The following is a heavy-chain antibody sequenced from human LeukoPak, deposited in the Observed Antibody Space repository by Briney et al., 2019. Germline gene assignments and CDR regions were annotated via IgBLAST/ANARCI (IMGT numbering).Heavy chain of an antibody. CDR3: ARESPMTSTSSFPDY. V-gene: IGHV4-30-2*01. J-gene: IGHJ4*02. D-gene: IGHD2-21*02. Sequence: SETLSLTCAVSGGSISSGGYSWSWIRQPPGKGLEWIGYIYHSGSTYYNPSLKSRVTISVDTSKNQFSLKLSSVTAADTAVYYCARESPMTSTSSFPDYWGQGTLVTVSS. CDR2: IYHSGST. CDR1: GGSISSGGYS.